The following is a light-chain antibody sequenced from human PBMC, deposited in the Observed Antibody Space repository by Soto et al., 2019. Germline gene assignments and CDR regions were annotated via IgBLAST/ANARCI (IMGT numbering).Light chain of an antibody. CDR3: QQSYNIPNT. CDR2: AAS. CDR1: QSISNY. Sequence: DIQMTQSPSSLSASVGDRVTITCRASQSISNYLNWYQQKPGKAPKLLIYAASSLQSGVPSRFSGSGSWTDFTLTISSLQPEDCATYYCQQSYNIPNTFGQGTRLEIK. V-gene: IGKV1-39*01. J-gene: IGKJ5*01.